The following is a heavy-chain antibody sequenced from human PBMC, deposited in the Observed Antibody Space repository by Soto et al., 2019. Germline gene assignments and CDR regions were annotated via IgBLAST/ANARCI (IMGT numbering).Heavy chain of an antibody. CDR3: ARLYSSGRYGPGRY. D-gene: IGHD6-19*01. CDR2: ISWEGGRI. V-gene: IGHV3-9*01. Sequence: GGSLRLSCATFGFNFDDYAMHWVRQVPGKGLEWISGISWEGGRIGDADSVKGRFTISRDNAKNSLYLQMNSLRAEDTALYYCARLYSSGRYGPGRYWGQGTLVPVSS. J-gene: IGHJ4*02. CDR1: GFNFDDYA.